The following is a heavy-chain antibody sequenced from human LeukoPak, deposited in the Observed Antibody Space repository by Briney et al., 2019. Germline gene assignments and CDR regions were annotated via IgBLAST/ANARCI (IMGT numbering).Heavy chain of an antibody. CDR1: GGTFSSYA. D-gene: IGHD2-2*01. J-gene: IGHJ5*02. Sequence: GASVTVSFTASGGTFSSYAISLVRQAPGQGLELVGGIIPIVGTANYAQKFQGRVTITADESTSTAYMELSSLRSEDTAVYYCARRGCSSTSCYWGINWFDPWGQGTLVTVSS. CDR2: IIPIVGTA. CDR3: ARRGCSSTSCYWGINWFDP. V-gene: IGHV1-69*13.